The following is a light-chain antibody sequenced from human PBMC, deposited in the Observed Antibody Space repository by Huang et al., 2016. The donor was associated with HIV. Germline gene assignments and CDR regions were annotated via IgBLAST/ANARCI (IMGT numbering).Light chain of an antibody. V-gene: IGKV1-39*01. CDR2: AAS. Sequence: DIQMTQSPSSLSASVGDRVTITCRASQIISNYLNWYQQKPGQAPKLLIYAASTLQRGVPSRCSGSGSGKDFTLVISSLQPEDFATYYCHQSFSTLWTFGQGTKVEIK. J-gene: IGKJ1*01. CDR3: HQSFSTLWT. CDR1: QIISNY.